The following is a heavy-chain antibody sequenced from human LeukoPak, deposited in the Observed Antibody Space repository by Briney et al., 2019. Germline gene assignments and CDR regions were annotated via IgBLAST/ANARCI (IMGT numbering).Heavy chain of an antibody. Sequence: SETLSLTCTVSGGPISSNYYWGWIRQPPGKGLEWIVSFFYSGSTYYNPSLKSRVTISVDTSKNQFSLRLTSVTAADTAVYYCARARGRYIDFLDYWGQGTLITVSS. CDR1: GGPISSNYY. J-gene: IGHJ4*02. D-gene: IGHD3-9*01. CDR3: ARARGRYIDFLDY. V-gene: IGHV4-39*02. CDR2: FFYSGST.